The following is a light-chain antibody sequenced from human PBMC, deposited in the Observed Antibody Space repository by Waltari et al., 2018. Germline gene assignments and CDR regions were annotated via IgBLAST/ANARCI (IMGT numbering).Light chain of an antibody. V-gene: IGKV1-39*01. CDR1: QAISNY. CDR2: AAS. CDR3: QQSYTTPPRT. Sequence: DIQMTQSPSSLSASVGDRVTIPCRASQAISNYLNWYQQKPGKAPKLLIYAASSLQSGVPSRFSGSGSGTDFTLTISSLQPEDFATYYCQQSYTTPPRTFGGGTKVEIK. J-gene: IGKJ4*01.